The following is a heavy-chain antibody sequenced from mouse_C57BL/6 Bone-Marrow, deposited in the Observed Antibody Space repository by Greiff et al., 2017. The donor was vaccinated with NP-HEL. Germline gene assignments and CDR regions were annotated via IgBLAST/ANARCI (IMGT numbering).Heavy chain of an antibody. J-gene: IGHJ1*03. Sequence: EVKLMESGAGLVKPGGSLKLSCAASGFTFSSYAMSWVRQTPEKRLEWVGYIRSGGDYIYYADPVLGRFPISRDNAKNTLYLQMSRLKSEDTAMYYCTRDRGTRVVGGYDWYFDVWGKGTTVTVSS. CDR1: GFTFSSYA. CDR3: TRDRGTRVVGGYDWYFDV. V-gene: IGHV5-9-1*02. D-gene: IGHD1-1*01. CDR2: IRSGGDYI.